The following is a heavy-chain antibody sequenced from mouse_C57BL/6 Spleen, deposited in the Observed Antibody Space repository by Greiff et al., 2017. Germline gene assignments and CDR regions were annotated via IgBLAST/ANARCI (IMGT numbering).Heavy chain of an antibody. CDR1: GYTFTSYW. D-gene: IGHD6-5*01. CDR3: ARTDSSLYYYAMDY. J-gene: IGHJ4*01. CDR2: IDPSDSYT. Sequence: QVQLKQPGAELVKPGASVKLSCKASGYTFTSYWMQWVKQRPGQGLEWIGEIDPSDSYTNYNQKFKGKATLTVDTSSSTAYMQLSSLTSEDSAVYYCARTDSSLYYYAMDYWGQGTSVTVSS. V-gene: IGHV1-50*01.